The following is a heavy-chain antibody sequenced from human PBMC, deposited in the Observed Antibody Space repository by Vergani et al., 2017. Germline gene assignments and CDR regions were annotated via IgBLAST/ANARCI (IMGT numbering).Heavy chain of an antibody. J-gene: IGHJ5*02. D-gene: IGHD3-10*01. CDR1: GGTFSSYA. Sequence: QVQLVQSGAEVKKPGSSVKVSCKASGGTFSSYAISWVRQAPGQGLEWMGGIIPIFGTANYAQKFQGRVTITADESTSTAYMELSSLRSEDTAVYYCARDAYYGSGSYYNLGGAVFDPWGQGTLVTVSS. CDR3: ARDAYYGSGSYYNLGGAVFDP. CDR2: IIPIFGTA. V-gene: IGHV1-69*12.